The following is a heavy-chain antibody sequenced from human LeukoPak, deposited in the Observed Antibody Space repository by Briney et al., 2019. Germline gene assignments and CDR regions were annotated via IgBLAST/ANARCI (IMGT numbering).Heavy chain of an antibody. V-gene: IGHV4-34*01. J-gene: IGHJ4*02. CDR3: ATRTYGGTSPLDS. Sequence: SETLSLTCAVYVGSFSGYYWSWIRQPPGKGLEWIGEINHSGSTNYNPSLKSLVTISVDTSKNQFSLKLRSVTAPDTAVYYCATRTYGGTSPLDSWGQGNLVTVSS. CDR1: VGSFSGYY. CDR2: INHSGST. D-gene: IGHD4-23*01.